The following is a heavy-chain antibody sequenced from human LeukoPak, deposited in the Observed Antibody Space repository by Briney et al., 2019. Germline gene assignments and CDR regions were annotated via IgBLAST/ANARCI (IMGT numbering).Heavy chain of an antibody. V-gene: IGHV1-24*01. J-gene: IGHJ3*02. Sequence: ASVKVSCKVSGYTLTELSMHWVRQAPGKGLEWMGGFDPEDGETIYARKFQGRVTMTEDTSTDTAYMELSSLRSEDTAVYFCATDYYGSGSYSPQAFDIWGQGTMVTVSS. D-gene: IGHD3-10*01. CDR1: GYTLTELS. CDR2: FDPEDGET. CDR3: ATDYYGSGSYSPQAFDI.